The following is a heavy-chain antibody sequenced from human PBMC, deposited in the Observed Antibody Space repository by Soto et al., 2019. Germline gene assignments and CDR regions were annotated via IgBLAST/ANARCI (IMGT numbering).Heavy chain of an antibody. Sequence: QVQLQESGPGLVKPSETLSLTCTVSGGSISSYYWSWIRQPPGKGLEWIGYIYYSGSTNYNPSLKSRVTISVDTSKNQFSRKLSSVTAADTAVYYCARDLMVRGVPDYWGQGTLVTVSS. V-gene: IGHV4-59*01. D-gene: IGHD3-10*01. CDR1: GGSISSYY. CDR2: IYYSGST. J-gene: IGHJ4*02. CDR3: ARDLMVRGVPDY.